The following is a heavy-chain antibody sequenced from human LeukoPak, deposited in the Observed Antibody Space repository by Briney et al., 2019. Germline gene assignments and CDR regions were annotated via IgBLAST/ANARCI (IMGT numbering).Heavy chain of an antibody. CDR1: GGSISSYY. J-gene: IGHJ4*02. V-gene: IGHV4-59*01. CDR3: ARDSHDYYDSSGTR. Sequence: TSETLSLTCTVSGGSISSYYWSWIRQPPGKGLEWIGYIYYSGSTNYNPSLKSRVTISVDTSKNQFSLKLSSVTAADTAVYYCARDSHDYYDSSGTRWGQGTLVTVSS. D-gene: IGHD3-22*01. CDR2: IYYSGST.